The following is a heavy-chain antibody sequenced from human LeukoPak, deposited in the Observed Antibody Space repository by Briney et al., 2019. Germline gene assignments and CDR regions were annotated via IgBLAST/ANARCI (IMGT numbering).Heavy chain of an antibody. Sequence: GGSLRLSCAASGLTFSDYYMSWIRQAPGKGLEWVSYISSSVSTIYYADSVKGRFTISRDNAKNSLYLQMNSLRAEDTAVYYCARALTFGGVIDHFDYWGQGTLVTVSS. V-gene: IGHV3-11*04. J-gene: IGHJ4*02. CDR1: GLTFSDYY. D-gene: IGHD3-16*02. CDR2: ISSSVSTI. CDR3: ARALTFGGVIDHFDY.